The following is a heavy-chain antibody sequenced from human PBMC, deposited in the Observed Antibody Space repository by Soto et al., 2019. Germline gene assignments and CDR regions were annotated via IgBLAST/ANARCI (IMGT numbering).Heavy chain of an antibody. CDR1: GFTFSTYW. Sequence: GGSLRLSCAASGFTFSTYWFHWVRQAPGKGLVWVSRINSDGTNTIYADSVKGRFTISRDNAKNTLYLQMNSLRAEDTAMYYCARPYMFTFGGVFVAHDAFNIWGQGTMVTVSS. D-gene: IGHD3-16*02. V-gene: IGHV3-74*01. CDR2: INSDGTNT. J-gene: IGHJ3*02. CDR3: ARPYMFTFGGVFVAHDAFNI.